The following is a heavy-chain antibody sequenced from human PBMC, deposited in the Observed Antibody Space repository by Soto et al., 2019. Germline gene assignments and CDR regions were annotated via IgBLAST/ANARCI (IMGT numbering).Heavy chain of an antibody. CDR3: ARESLDCSSTSSCHNGFAP. Sequence: HPALSTRFSRASCGCTLSIHAMHWVSQAPWKGLVWVAVISYDGSNKYYADSVKGRFTSSRDNSKNTLYLQMNSLRAEDTAVYYCARESLDCSSTSSCHNGFAPRGKGTPVT. CDR2: ISYDGSNK. CDR1: GCTLSIHA. V-gene: IGHV3-30-3*01. D-gene: IGHD2-2*01. J-gene: IGHJ5*02.